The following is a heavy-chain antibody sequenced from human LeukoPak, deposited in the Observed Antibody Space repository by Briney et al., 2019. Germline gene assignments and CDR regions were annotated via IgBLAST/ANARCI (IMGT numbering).Heavy chain of an antibody. CDR3: AKDLSRAVAADWFDP. CDR1: GFTFSNYD. Sequence: GGSLRLSRAASGFTFSNYDMSWVRQAPGKGLEWVSSISDSGGSTYYADSVKGRFTISRDNSKNTLYLQMTNLRAADTAVYYCAKDLSRAVAADWFDPWDQGSLVTLSS. J-gene: IGHJ5*02. CDR2: ISDSGGST. D-gene: IGHD6-19*01. V-gene: IGHV3-23*01.